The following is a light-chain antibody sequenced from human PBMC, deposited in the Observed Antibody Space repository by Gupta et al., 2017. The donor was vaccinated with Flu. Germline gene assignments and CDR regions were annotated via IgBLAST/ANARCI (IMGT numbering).Light chain of an antibody. CDR1: QSVRNE. Sequence: PATLSVSPGERATLSCRASQSVRNELAWYQQKGGQAPRLLIYAASWRATGIPTRFSGGGSGTEFTLTITSLQSEDFALYYCQHEDNCPRTFGQGTMVEIK. CDR3: QHEDNCPRT. J-gene: IGKJ1*01. CDR2: AAS. V-gene: IGKV3-15*01.